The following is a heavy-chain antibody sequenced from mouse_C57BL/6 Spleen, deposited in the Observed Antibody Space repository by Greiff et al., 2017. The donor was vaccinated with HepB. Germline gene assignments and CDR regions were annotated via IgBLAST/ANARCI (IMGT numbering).Heavy chain of an antibody. CDR3: AIKLWLRTWFAY. J-gene: IGHJ3*01. Sequence: QVQLQQPGAELVKPGASVKVSCKASGYTFTSYWMHWVKQRPGQGLEWIGRINPSDSDTNYNQKFKGKATLTVDKSSSTAYMQLSSLTSEDSAVYYCAIKLWLRTWFAYWGQGTLVTVSA. V-gene: IGHV1-74*01. D-gene: IGHD3-1*01. CDR1: GYTFTSYW. CDR2: INPSDSDT.